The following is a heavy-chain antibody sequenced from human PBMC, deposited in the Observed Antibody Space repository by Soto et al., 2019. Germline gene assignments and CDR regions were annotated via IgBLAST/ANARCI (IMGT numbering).Heavy chain of an antibody. CDR3: ARIQSGLEPTDFWTAPVGYYYMDV. CDR2: IDWDDDK. CDR1: GFSLSTSGMC. D-gene: IGHD3-3*01. V-gene: IGHV2-70*11. J-gene: IGHJ6*03. Sequence: SGPTLVNPTQTLTLTCTFSGFSLSTSGMCVSWIRQPPGKALEWLARIDWDDDKYYSTSLKTRLTISKDTSKNQVVLTMTNMDPVDTATYYCARIQSGLEPTDFWTAPVGYYYMDVWGKGTTVTVSS.